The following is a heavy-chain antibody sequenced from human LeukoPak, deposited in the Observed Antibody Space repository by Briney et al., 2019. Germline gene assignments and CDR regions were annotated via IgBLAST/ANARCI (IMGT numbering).Heavy chain of an antibody. V-gene: IGHV3-21*04. D-gene: IGHD2-15*01. CDR3: ARDFGGYCSGGSCYSGWSDY. J-gene: IGHJ4*02. Sequence: GGSLRLSCAASGFNFSGHSMSWVRQAPGKGLEWASSITSSSSYIYYADSMKGRFTISRDNAKNSLYLQMNSLRAEDTAVYYCARDFGGYCSGGSCYSGWSDYWGQGTLVTVSS. CDR1: GFNFSGHS. CDR2: ITSSSSYI.